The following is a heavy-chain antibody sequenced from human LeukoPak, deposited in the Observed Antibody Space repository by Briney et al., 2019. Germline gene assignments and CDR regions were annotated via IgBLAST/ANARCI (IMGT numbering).Heavy chain of an antibody. CDR3: SKATENIFGVVIVPI. V-gene: IGHV3-23*01. CDR2: ISCSGGSI. CDR1: GFTFSGYT. J-gene: IGHJ4*02. Sequence: GGSLRLSCAASGFTFSGYTMNWVRQAPGKGLEWVSAISCSGGSIYYADSVKGRFTISRDNSKNTLYLQMNSLRAEDTAVYYCSKATENIFGVVIVPIWGQGNLVTVSS. D-gene: IGHD3-3*01.